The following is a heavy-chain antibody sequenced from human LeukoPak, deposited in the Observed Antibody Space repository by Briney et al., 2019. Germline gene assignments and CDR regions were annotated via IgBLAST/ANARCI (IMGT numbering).Heavy chain of an antibody. Sequence: GGSLRLSCAASGFTFDDYAMHWVRQAPGKGLEWVSGISWNSGSIGYADSVKGRFTISRDNAKNSLYLQMNSLGAEDTALYYCAKDRGFVQLWYFDYWGQGTLVTVSS. CDR3: AKDRGFVQLWYFDY. CDR1: GFTFDDYA. J-gene: IGHJ4*02. V-gene: IGHV3-9*01. CDR2: ISWNSGSI. D-gene: IGHD5-18*01.